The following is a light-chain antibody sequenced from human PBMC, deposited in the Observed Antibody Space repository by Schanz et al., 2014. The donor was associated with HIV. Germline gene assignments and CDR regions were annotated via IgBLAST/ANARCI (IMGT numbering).Light chain of an antibody. CDR3: SSYTSRNTLI. CDR1: SSDIGAFDY. V-gene: IGLV2-14*01. J-gene: IGLJ2*01. Sequence: QSALTQPASVSGSPGQSITISCTGTSSDIGAFDYVSWYQQHPGKVPKLMIYEVNKRPSGVSNRFSGSKSGNTASLTISALQAEDEADYYCSSYTSRNTLIFGGGTKLTVL. CDR2: EVN.